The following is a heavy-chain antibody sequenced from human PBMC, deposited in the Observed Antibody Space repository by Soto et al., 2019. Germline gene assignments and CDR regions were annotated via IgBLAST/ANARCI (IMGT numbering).Heavy chain of an antibody. D-gene: IGHD1-1*01. CDR1: GFTFSSYA. CDR2: ISYDGSNK. CDR3: ARDGANLPAEQTGRFDY. Sequence: QVQLVESGGGVVQPGRSLRLSCAASGFTFSSYAMHWVRQAPGKGLEWVAVISYDGSNKYYADSVKGRFTISRDNSKNTRYLQMNSLRAEDTAVYYCARDGANLPAEQTGRFDYWGQGTLVTVSS. J-gene: IGHJ4*02. V-gene: IGHV3-30-3*01.